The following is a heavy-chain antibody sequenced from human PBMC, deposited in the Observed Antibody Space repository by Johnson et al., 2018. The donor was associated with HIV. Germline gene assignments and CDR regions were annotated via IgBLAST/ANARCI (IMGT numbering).Heavy chain of an antibody. J-gene: IGHJ3*02. Sequence: QVQLVESGGGVVQPGGSLRLSCAASGFTFSSYGMHWVRQAPGKGLEWVAVIPYDGSNKYYADSVKGRFTISRDNSKNTLYLQMNSLKSEDTAVYYCTLDIGSGYLWGSYAFDIWGQGTMVTVSS. V-gene: IGHV3-33*05. CDR3: TLDIGSGYLWGSYAFDI. D-gene: IGHD3-3*01. CDR2: IPYDGSNK. CDR1: GFTFSSYG.